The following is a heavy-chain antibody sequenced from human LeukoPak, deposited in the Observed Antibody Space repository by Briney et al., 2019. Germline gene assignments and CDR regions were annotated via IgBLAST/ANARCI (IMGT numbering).Heavy chain of an antibody. D-gene: IGHD5-24*01. V-gene: IGHV3-30-3*01. J-gene: IGHJ4*02. CDR1: GFTFSSYA. CDR2: ISYDGSNK. CDR3: ARDKEMRRTWGYFDY. Sequence: PGGSLRLSCAASGFTFSSYAMHWVRQAPGKGLEWVAVISYDGSNKYYADSVKGRFTISRDNSKNTLYLQMNSLRAEDTAVYYCARDKEMRRTWGYFDYWGQGTLVTVSS.